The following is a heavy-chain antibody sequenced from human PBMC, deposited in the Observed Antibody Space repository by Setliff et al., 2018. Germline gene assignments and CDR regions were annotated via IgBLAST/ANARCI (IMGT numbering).Heavy chain of an antibody. D-gene: IGHD1-1*01. J-gene: IGHJ1*01. CDR2: IYYSGST. CDR1: GGSISSGGSY. CDR3: VREGYSEYFQD. Sequence: SETLSLTCTVSGGSISSGGSYWSWIRQHPGKGLEWIGYIYYSGSTYYNPSLKSRVTISVDTSKNQFSLSLSSVTAADTAVYYCVREGYSEYFQDWGRGTLVTVS. V-gene: IGHV4-31*03.